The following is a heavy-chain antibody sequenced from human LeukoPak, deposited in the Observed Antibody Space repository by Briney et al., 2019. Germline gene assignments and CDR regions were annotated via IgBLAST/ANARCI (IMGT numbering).Heavy chain of an antibody. CDR2: IYHSGST. J-gene: IGHJ4*02. V-gene: IGHV4-30-2*01. CDR3: ARVKVRYGSGKEFDY. Sequence: PSQTLSLTCAVSGGSISSGGYSWSWIRQPPGKGLEWIGYIYHSGSTYYNPSLKSRVTISVDRSKNQFSLKLSSVTAADTAVYYCARVKVRYGSGKEFDYWGQGTLVTVSS. CDR1: GGSISSGGYS. D-gene: IGHD3-10*01.